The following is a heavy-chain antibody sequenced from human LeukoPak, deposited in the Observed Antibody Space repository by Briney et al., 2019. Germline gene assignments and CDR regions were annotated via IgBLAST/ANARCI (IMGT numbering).Heavy chain of an antibody. CDR1: GFTFSRHG. CDR3: ARDGGGYCGGD. CDR2: IWYDESDK. Sequence: GGSLRLSCAASGFTFSRHGMRWVRQAPGKGLEWVAVIWYDESDKYYADSVKGRFTISRDNSKNTLYLQLNSLRAEDTAVYYCARDGGGYCGGDWGQGTLVTVSS. J-gene: IGHJ4*02. V-gene: IGHV3-33*01. D-gene: IGHD2-21*01.